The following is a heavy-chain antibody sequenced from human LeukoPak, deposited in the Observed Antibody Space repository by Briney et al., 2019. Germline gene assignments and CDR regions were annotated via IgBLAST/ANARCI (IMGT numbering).Heavy chain of an antibody. V-gene: IGHV4-59*08. CDR3: ARSVSWGLLVRDDAFDI. CDR2: IHYSGST. J-gene: IGHJ3*02. Sequence: SETLSLTCTVSGGSISSYHWIWIRQPPGKGLEWIGYIHYSGSTNYNPSLNSRVTTSVDTSNKQFSLKLRSVTAADTVVYYCARSVSWGLLVRDDAFDIWGQGTMVTVSS. CDR1: GGSISSYH. D-gene: IGHD2-21*01.